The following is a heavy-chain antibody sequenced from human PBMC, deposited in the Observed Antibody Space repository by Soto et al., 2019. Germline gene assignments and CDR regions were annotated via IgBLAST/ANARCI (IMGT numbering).Heavy chain of an antibody. D-gene: IGHD4-4*01. V-gene: IGHV3-33*01. CDR2: IWDDGSNK. CDR1: GFTFSSYG. J-gene: IGHJ3*02. Sequence: GGSLRLSCAASGFTFSSYGMHWVRQAPGKGLEWVAVIWDDGSNKYYADSVKGRFTISRDNSKNTLYLQMNSLRAEDTAVYYCARDNPRQFNAFDIWGQGTMVTVSS. CDR3: ARDNPRQFNAFDI.